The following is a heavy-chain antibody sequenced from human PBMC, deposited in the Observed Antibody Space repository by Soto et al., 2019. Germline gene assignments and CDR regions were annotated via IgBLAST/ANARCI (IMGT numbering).Heavy chain of an antibody. V-gene: IGHV1-69*04. CDR1: GGTFSSYT. D-gene: IGHD3-3*01. J-gene: IGHJ6*03. CDR2: IIPILGIA. Sequence: SVKVSCKASGGTFSSYTISWVRQAPGQGLEWMGRIIPILGIANYAQKFQGRVTITADKSTSTAYMELSSLRSEDTAVYYCARESQGYDFWSGYSDYYYYMDVWGKGTTVTVSS. CDR3: ARESQGYDFWSGYSDYYYYMDV.